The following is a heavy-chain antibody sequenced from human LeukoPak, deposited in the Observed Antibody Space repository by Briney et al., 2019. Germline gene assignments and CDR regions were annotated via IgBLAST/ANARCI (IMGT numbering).Heavy chain of an antibody. Sequence: SETLSLTCTVSGVSMSSYYWSWIRQPPEKGLEWIGYIYYSGSTKYNPSLKSRVTILVDTSKNQFSLKLSSVTAADTAVYYCATAGLIVAAAGTGDDAFDIWGQGTMVTVSS. V-gene: IGHV4-59*08. CDR1: GVSMSSYY. J-gene: IGHJ3*02. CDR3: ATAGLIVAAAGTGDDAFDI. CDR2: IYYSGST. D-gene: IGHD6-13*01.